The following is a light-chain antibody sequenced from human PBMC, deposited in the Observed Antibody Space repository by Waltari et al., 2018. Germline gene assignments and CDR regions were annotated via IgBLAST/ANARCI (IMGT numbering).Light chain of an antibody. V-gene: IGKV3-20*01. CDR2: ATS. J-gene: IGKJ2*01. CDR1: QSVSRSY. Sequence: EIVVTQSPGTLSLSPGERATLSCRASQSVSRSYLAWYQQKPGQAPRVLIYATSTRATGIPDRLSGSGSGTDFTLTISRLEPEDFAVYYCQQYDSSFSTYTFGQGTKLEIK. CDR3: QQYDSSFSTYT.